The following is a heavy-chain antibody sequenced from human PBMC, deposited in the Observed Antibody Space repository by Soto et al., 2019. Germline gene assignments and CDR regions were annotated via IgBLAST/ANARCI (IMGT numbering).Heavy chain of an antibody. CDR3: VKGSEVARQELDY. V-gene: IGHV3-30*18. Sequence: QVQLVESGGGVVQPGRSLRLSCAASGFSFSNCGMHWVRQAPGKGLEWVAAISFDGNDKYYSESVKGRFTISRDNSKNTLFLQMNSLRVEDTAVYYCVKGSEVARQELDYWGQGTLVTVSS. CDR1: GFSFSNCG. CDR2: ISFDGNDK. J-gene: IGHJ4*02. D-gene: IGHD2-15*01.